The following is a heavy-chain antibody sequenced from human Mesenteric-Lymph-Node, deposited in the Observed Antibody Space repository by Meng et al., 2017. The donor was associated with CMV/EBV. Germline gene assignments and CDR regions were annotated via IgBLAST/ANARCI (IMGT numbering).Heavy chain of an antibody. CDR2: IYSDDSTT. J-gene: IGHJ4*02. V-gene: IGHV3-23*03. CDR1: GFTFSSYA. CDR3: AKQYTNGWYFFDY. Sequence: GGSLRPSCAASGFTFSSYAMSWVRQAPGKGLEWVSLIYSDDSTTYYADSVKGRFTISRDDSKNTLYLQMNSLRADDTAVYYCAKQYTNGWYFFDYWGQGTLVTVSS. D-gene: IGHD6-19*01.